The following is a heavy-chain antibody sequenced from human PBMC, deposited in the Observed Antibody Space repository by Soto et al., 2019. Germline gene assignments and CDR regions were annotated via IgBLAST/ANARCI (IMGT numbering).Heavy chain of an antibody. J-gene: IGHJ4*02. CDR1: GYTFTGYY. Sequence: ASVKVSCKASGYTFTGYYMHWVRQAPGQGLEWMGWINPNSGGTNYAQKFQGRVTMTRDTSISTAYMELSRLRSDDTAVYYCARSYYYDSSGYSLDYWGQGTLGTVSS. CDR3: ARSYYYDSSGYSLDY. V-gene: IGHV1-2*02. D-gene: IGHD3-22*01. CDR2: INPNSGGT.